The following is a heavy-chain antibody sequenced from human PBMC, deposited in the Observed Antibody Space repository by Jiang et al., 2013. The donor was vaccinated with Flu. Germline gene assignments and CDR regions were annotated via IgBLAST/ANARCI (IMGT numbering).Heavy chain of an antibody. CDR2: ISYSGGT. J-gene: IGHJ4*02. CDR1: GDSISSTTHY. D-gene: IGHD6-13*01. Sequence: LLKPSETLSLTCTVSGDSISSTTHYWGWIRQPPGKGLEWIGSISYSGGTYYTPSLESRVTISVDTSKNHFSLRVSSVTAADTAVYYCARVGAAAVHELRGYLDYWGQGTLVTVSS. CDR3: ARVGAAAVHELRGYLDY. V-gene: IGHV4-39*02.